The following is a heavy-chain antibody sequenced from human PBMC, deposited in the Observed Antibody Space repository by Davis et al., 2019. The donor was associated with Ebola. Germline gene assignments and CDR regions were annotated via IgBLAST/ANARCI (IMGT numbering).Heavy chain of an antibody. V-gene: IGHV4-59*01. CDR2: IYYSGST. D-gene: IGHD4-11*01. J-gene: IGHJ4*02. Sequence: MPSETLSLTCTVSGGSISSYYWSWIRQPPGKGLEWIGYIYYSGSTNYNPSLKSRVTISVDTSKNQFSLKLSSVTAADTAVYYCARGYSNYDEVGDYWGQGTLVTVSS. CDR3: ARGYSNYDEVGDY. CDR1: GGSISSYY.